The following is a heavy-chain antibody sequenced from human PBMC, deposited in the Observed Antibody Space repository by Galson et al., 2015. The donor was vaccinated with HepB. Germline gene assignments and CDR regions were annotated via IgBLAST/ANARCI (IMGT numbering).Heavy chain of an antibody. CDR2: ISGSGGST. J-gene: IGHJ4*02. CDR1: GFTFSSYA. CDR3: AGRYCSGGGCYGYFDY. Sequence: SLRLSCAGSGFTFSSYAMSWVRQAPGKGLEWVSGISGSGGSTYYTDSVKGRFTISRDNSKNTLYLQMGSLRADDMAIYYCAGRYCSGGGCYGYFDYWGQGILVTVSS. V-gene: IGHV3-23*01. D-gene: IGHD2-15*01.